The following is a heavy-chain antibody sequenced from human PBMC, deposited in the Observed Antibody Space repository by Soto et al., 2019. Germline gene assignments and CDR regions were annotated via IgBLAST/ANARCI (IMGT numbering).Heavy chain of an antibody. D-gene: IGHD3-22*01. V-gene: IGHV1-69*13. Sequence: GASVKVSCKASGGTFSSYAISWVRQAPGQGLEWMGGIIPIFGTANYAQKFQGRVTITADESTSTAYMELSSLRSEDTAVYYCARDRQANYDSSGYSIWGQGTMVTVSS. CDR3: ARDRQANYDSSGYSI. J-gene: IGHJ3*02. CDR1: GGTFSSYA. CDR2: IIPIFGTA.